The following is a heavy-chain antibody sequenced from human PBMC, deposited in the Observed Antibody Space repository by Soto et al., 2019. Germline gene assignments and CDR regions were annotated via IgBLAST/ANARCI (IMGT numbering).Heavy chain of an antibody. CDR2: ISYDGSIK. V-gene: IGHV3-30*18. CDR3: AKVGGYDDYAPIDS. D-gene: IGHD2-2*01. J-gene: IGHJ4*02. CDR1: GFTFSRYG. Sequence: QVQLVESGGGVVLPGRSLRLSCAASGFTFSRYGMHWVRQAPGKGLEWVAVISYDGSIKYYADSVKGRFTISRDNSKNTLYLQVNSLRAEDTDIYYCAKVGGYDDYAPIDSWGQGNLVTVSS.